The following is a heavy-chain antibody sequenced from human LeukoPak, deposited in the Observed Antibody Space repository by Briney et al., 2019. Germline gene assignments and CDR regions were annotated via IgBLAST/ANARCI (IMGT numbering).Heavy chain of an antibody. D-gene: IGHD2-2*02. CDR2: IFYTGST. CDR1: GGSINSYY. CDR3: ARRRIVVVPAAIGPPRGDYFDY. V-gene: IGHV4-59*08. Sequence: PSETLSLTCTVSGGSINSYYWSWIRQPPGRGLEWIGYIFYTGSTNYNPSLQSRVTISVDTSRNQFSLTLSSVTAADTAVYYCARRRIVVVPAAIGPPRGDYFDYWGQGTLVTVSS. J-gene: IGHJ4*02.